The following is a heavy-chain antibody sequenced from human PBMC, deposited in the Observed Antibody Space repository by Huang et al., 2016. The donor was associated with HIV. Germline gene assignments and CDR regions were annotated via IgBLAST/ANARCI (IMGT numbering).Heavy chain of an antibody. Sequence: QLQLQESGPGLVKPSDTLSLNCTIFGGSIKSRNYYWGWVRQAPGKGLEWIGGIYYMGSPYYNPSRRSRVSLSVDTSKNQVTLKVNAVIAADTAVYYCARRQGSGYYFYFDYWGRGIPVTVSA. CDR3: ARRQGSGYYFYFDY. V-gene: IGHV4-39*01. CDR1: GGSIKSRNYY. D-gene: IGHD3-22*01. J-gene: IGHJ4*02. CDR2: IYYMGSP.